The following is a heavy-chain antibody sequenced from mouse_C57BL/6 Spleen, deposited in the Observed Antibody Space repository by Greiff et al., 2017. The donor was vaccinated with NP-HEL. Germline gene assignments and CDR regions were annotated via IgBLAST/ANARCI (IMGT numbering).Heavy chain of an antibody. D-gene: IGHD2-4*01. V-gene: IGHV1-47*01. CDR2: FHPYNDDT. CDR3: VVYDYDRGWDY. CDR1: GYTFTTYP. J-gene: IGHJ2*01. Sequence: VMLVESGAELVKPGASVKMSCKASGYTFTTYPIEWMKQNHGKSLEWIGNFHPYNDDTKYNEKFKGKATLTVEKSSSTVYVELSRLTSDDSAVYYCVVYDYDRGWDYWGQGTTLTVSS.